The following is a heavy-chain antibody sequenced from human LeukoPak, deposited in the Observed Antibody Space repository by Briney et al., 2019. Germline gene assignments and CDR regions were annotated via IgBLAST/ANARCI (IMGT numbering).Heavy chain of an antibody. D-gene: IGHD2-8*01. CDR3: ARASFNVVFGNWFDP. Sequence: SETPSLTCTVSSGSIGSSSNYWGWIRQAPGKGLEWIGNVYYSRSTFYNPSLKSRVTISVDTSKNQFSLKLRSVTAADTAIYYCARASFNVVFGNWFDPWGQGTLVTVSS. CDR1: SGSIGSSSNY. CDR2: VYYSRST. J-gene: IGHJ5*02. V-gene: IGHV4-39*01.